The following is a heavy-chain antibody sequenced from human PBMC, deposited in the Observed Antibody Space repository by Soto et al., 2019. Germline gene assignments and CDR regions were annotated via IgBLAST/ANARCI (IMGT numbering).Heavy chain of an antibody. CDR3: ARDNGGDTMALLY. CDR2: ISVYHGNT. J-gene: IGHJ4*02. Sequence: ASVKVCCKXSGYNFIDYGMSWVRQAPGQGPEWMGWISVYHGNTIYAQNFQGRVTMTTDTSTSTAYMEVTSLRSDDTGVYYCARDNGGDTMALLYWGQGTLVTVSS. CDR1: GYNFIDYG. V-gene: IGHV1-18*04. D-gene: IGHD3-10*01.